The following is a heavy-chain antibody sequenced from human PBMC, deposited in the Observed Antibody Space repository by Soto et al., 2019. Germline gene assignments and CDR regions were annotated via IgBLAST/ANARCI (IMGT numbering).Heavy chain of an antibody. CDR3: ARVPDLYCGGDCVNYFDY. D-gene: IGHD2-21*02. CDR2: IYYSGST. Sequence: QVQLQESGPGLVKPSQTLSLTCTVSGGSISSGDYYWSWIRQPPGKGLEWIGYIYYSGSTYYNPSLKSRVTISVDTSKNQFSLKLSSVTAADTAVYYCARVPDLYCGGDCVNYFDYWGQGTLVTVSS. V-gene: IGHV4-30-4*01. J-gene: IGHJ4*02. CDR1: GGSISSGDYY.